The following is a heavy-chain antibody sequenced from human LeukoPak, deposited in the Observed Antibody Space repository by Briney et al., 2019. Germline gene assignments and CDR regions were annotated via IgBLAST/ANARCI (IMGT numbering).Heavy chain of an antibody. CDR2: INHSGST. V-gene: IGHV4-34*01. CDR1: GGSFSGYY. Sequence: PSETLSLTCAVYGGSFSGYYWSWIRQPPGKGLEWIGEINHSGSTNYNPSLKSRVTISVDTSKNQFSLKLSSVTAADTAVYYCARPTTGYGSGSYYDGYWGQGTLVTVSS. CDR3: ARPTTGYGSGSYYDGY. D-gene: IGHD3-10*01. J-gene: IGHJ4*02.